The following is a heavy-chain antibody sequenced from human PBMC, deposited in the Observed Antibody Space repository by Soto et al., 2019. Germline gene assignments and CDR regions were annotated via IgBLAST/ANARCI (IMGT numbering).Heavy chain of an antibody. CDR1: GGSISSNY. V-gene: IGHV4-59*01. CDR3: ARYRREAVAGYTLDN. J-gene: IGHJ4*02. D-gene: IGHD6-13*01. CDR2: VYNSGST. Sequence: SETLSLTCTVSGGSISSNYWTWIRQPPGKGLEWIGYVYNSGSTNNNPSLKSRVTSAEDTSKSQFSLKVNSMTAADTAVYYCARYRREAVAGYTLDNWGQGILVTVSS.